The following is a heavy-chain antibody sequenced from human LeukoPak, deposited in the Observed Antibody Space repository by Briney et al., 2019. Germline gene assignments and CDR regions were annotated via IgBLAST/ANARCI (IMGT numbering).Heavy chain of an antibody. D-gene: IGHD5-18*01. CDR1: GGSISSDISY. J-gene: IGHJ6*03. CDR2: IFYSGST. V-gene: IGHV4-39*07. Sequence: NPSETLSLTCTVSGGSISSDISYWAWVRQPPEKGLEWIGTIFYSGSTYYNPSLKSRVTISVDTSKNQFSLKLSSVTAADTAVYYCARDAGYSYGYYYYMDVWGKGTTVTISS. CDR3: ARDAGYSYGYYYYMDV.